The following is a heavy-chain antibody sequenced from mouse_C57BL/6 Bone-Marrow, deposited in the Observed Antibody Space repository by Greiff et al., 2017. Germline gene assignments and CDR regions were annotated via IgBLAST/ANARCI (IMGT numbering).Heavy chain of an antibody. V-gene: IGHV6-3*01. CDR3: TILRGYYVDY. Sequence: EVQVVESGGGLVQPGGSLKLSCVASGFTFSNYWMNWVRQSPEKGLEWVAQIRLKADYYATHYAESVKGRLTISRADTKRSVYLPMNNLRAEDTGIDCCTILRGYYVDYWGQGTTLTVSS. J-gene: IGHJ2*01. CDR1: GFTFSNYW. CDR2: IRLKADYYAT.